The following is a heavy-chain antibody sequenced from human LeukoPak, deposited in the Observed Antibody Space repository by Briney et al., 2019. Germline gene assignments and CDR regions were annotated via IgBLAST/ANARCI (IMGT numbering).Heavy chain of an antibody. CDR3: ARDPRGIAALRLYYFDY. Sequence: GGSLRLSCAASGFTFSSYVMHWVRQAPGKGLEWVAIISYDGSNEYYADSVKGRFTISRDNSKNSLYLQMNSLRAEDTAVYYCARDPRGIAALRLYYFDYWGQGTLVTVSS. D-gene: IGHD6-6*01. CDR1: GFTFSSYV. J-gene: IGHJ4*02. CDR2: ISYDGSNE. V-gene: IGHV3-30*04.